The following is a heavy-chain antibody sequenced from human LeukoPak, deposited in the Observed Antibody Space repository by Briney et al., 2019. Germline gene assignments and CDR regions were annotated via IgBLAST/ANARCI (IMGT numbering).Heavy chain of an antibody. CDR3: ARAGGVVVPAHFDP. V-gene: IGHV4-31*03. CDR2: IYYSGST. D-gene: IGHD2-2*01. CDR1: GGSLSSGGCY. Sequence: SQTLSLTCTVSGGSLSSGGCYWSWIRQHPGKGLEWIGYIYYSGSTYYNPSLKSRVTISVDTSKNQFSLKLSSVTAADTAVYYCARAGGVVVPAHFDPWGQGTLVTVSS. J-gene: IGHJ5*02.